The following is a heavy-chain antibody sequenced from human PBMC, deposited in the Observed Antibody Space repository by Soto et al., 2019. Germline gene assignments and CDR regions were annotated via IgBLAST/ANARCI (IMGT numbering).Heavy chain of an antibody. CDR3: GKGDIVAPTPAFAI. D-gene: IGHD5-12*01. J-gene: IGHJ3*02. CDR1: GFTFSSYG. V-gene: IGHV3-30*18. Sequence: QVQLVESGGGVVQPGRSLRLSCAASGFTFSSYGMHWVRQAPGKGLEWVAVISYDGSNKYYADSVKGRFTISRDNSQNTLYLQMNSLRAEDTAVYYWGKGDIVAPTPAFAIWGQGTMVTVSS. CDR2: ISYDGSNK.